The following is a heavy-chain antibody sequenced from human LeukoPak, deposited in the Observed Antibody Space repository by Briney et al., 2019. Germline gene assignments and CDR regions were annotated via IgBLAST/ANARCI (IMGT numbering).Heavy chain of an antibody. V-gene: IGHV4-39*01. CDR1: GGSISSSSYY. Sequence: PSETLSLTCTVSGGSISSSSYYWGWIRQPPGKGLEWIGSIYYSGSTYYNPSLKSRVTISVDTSKNQFSLKLSSVTAADTAVYYCARYPSWNDAFDIWGQGTMVTVSS. CDR3: ARYPSWNDAFDI. J-gene: IGHJ3*02. D-gene: IGHD2-2*01. CDR2: IYYSGST.